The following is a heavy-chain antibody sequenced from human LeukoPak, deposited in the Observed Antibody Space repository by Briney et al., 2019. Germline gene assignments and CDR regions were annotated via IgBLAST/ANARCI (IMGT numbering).Heavy chain of an antibody. CDR2: ISDSDDST. CDR3: AKVRAGWYFDY. V-gene: IGHV3-23*01. Sequence: GGSLRLSCAASGFTFSSYAMSWVRQAPGKGLEWVSVISDSDDSTFYVDSVKGRFTISRDNSKNTLYLQMNSLRAEDTAVYYCAKVRAGWYFDYWGQGTLVTVSS. CDR1: GFTFSSYA. J-gene: IGHJ4*02. D-gene: IGHD6-19*01.